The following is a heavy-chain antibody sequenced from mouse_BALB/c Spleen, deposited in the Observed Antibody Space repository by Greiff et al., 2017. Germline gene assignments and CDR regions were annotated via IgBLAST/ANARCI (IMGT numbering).Heavy chain of an antibody. CDR3: ARPGVTTVVASECAY. Sequence: VQLQQSGAELVRPGTSVKVSCKASGYAFTNYLIEWVKQRPGQGLEWIGVINPGSGGTNYNEKFKGKATLTADKSSSTAYMQLSSLTSDDSAVYFCARPGVTTVVASECAYWGQGTLVTVSA. D-gene: IGHD1-1*01. CDR2: INPGSGGT. J-gene: IGHJ3*01. V-gene: IGHV1-54*01. CDR1: GYAFTNYL.